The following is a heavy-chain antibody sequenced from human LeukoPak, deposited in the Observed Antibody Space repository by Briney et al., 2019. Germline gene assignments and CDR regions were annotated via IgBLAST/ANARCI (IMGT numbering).Heavy chain of an antibody. D-gene: IGHD6-13*01. CDR1: GFIYNTYV. CDR3: GKQFSSSWQFDP. CDR2: IDNSGDYT. J-gene: IGHJ5*02. Sequence: PGGSLRLXCAVSGFIYNTYVMTWVRQAPGKGLECVSSIDNSGDYTYYADSVKGRFTISRDNSRNTLYLQMSSLRVEDTALYYCGKQFSSSWQFDPRGQGTLVTVSS. V-gene: IGHV3-23*01.